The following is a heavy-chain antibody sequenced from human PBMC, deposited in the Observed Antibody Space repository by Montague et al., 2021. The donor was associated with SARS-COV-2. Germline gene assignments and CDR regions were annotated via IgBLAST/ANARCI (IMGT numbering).Heavy chain of an antibody. CDR2: VYYRGST. V-gene: IGHV4-39*01. Sequence: SETLSLTSTVSGDSINSTSHYWAWIRQPPGKGLEWIGSVYYRGSTYYSPSFKSRFNLSIATSKSQFFLRVNSVTAADTAAYYCARHRDCNCGSYRPFDPWGQGTLVTVSS. D-gene: IGHD3-16*02. CDR3: ARHRDCNCGSYRPFDP. CDR1: GDSINSTSHY. J-gene: IGHJ5*02.